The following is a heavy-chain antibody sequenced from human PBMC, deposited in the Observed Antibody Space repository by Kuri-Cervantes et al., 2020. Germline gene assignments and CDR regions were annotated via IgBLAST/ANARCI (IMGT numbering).Heavy chain of an antibody. Sequence: SETLSLTCTVSDGSVSSGSYYWSWIRQPPGKGLEWIGYIYYSGSTNYNPSLKSRVTISVDTSKNQFSLQLNSVTPEDTAVYYCARGSYDSTWSWGQGTLVTVSS. CDR2: IYYSGST. J-gene: IGHJ5*02. V-gene: IGHV4-61*01. D-gene: IGHD3-22*01. CDR3: ARGSYDSTWS. CDR1: DGSVSSGSYY.